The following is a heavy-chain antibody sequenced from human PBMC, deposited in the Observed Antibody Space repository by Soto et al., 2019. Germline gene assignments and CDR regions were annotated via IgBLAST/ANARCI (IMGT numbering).Heavy chain of an antibody. CDR3: ATQGLTTYYFGY. J-gene: IGHJ4*02. CDR2: IDLSESYT. D-gene: IGHD3-16*01. Sequence: EVQLVQSGAEVKKSGESLRLSCKVSGYSFASQWISWVRQVPGKGQEWMGRIDLSESYTTYNPSFQGHVTFSADKSITTAYLQWRSLEASDTAIYYCATQGLTTYYFGYWGQGTLVTVSS. CDR1: GYSFASQW. V-gene: IGHV5-10-1*03.